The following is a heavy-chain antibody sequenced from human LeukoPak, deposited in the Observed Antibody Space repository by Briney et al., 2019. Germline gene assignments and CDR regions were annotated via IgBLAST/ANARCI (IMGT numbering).Heavy chain of an antibody. V-gene: IGHV3-74*01. D-gene: IGHD1-26*01. CDR3: ARDLSGAGDY. CDR2: IDEYGSIT. J-gene: IGHJ4*02. Sequence: GGSLRLSCSAPGFIFSSYWMHWVRQVPGKGLVWVSRIDEYGSITNYADSVKGRFTISRDNAKNTLYLQMNSLRAEDTALYYCARDLSGAGDYWGQGTLLTVSS. CDR1: GFIFSSYW.